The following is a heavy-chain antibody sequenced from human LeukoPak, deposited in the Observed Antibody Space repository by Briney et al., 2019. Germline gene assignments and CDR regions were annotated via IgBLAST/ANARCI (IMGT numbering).Heavy chain of an antibody. CDR2: ISGSGGST. D-gene: IGHD2-21*01. Sequence: GGSLRLSCAASGFTFSSYAMSWVRQAPGKGLEWVSAISGSGGSTYYADSVKGRFTISRDNSKNTLHLQMRSLRAEDTALYYCVKDRCDRATCPEVWGQGTLVTVSS. CDR1: GFTFSSYA. CDR3: VKDRCDRATCPEV. J-gene: IGHJ4*02. V-gene: IGHV3-23*01.